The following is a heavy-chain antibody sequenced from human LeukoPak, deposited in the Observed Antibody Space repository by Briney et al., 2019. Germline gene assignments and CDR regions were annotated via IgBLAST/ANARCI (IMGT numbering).Heavy chain of an antibody. D-gene: IGHD6-13*01. CDR1: GFTFDDYA. CDR2: ISGDGGST. V-gene: IGHV3-43*02. Sequence: PGGPLRLSCAASGFTFDDYAMHQVRQAPWKGLDWVSLISGDGGSTYYADSVKGRFTISRDNSKNALYLQMNSLRTEDTALYYCAKDIQGQQLAPDYWGQGTLVTVSS. CDR3: AKDIQGQQLAPDY. J-gene: IGHJ4*02.